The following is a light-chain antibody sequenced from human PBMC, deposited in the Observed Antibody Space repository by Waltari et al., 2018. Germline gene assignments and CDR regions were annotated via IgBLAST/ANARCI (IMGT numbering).Light chain of an antibody. Sequence: GLTPRPRRASQTISTNLAWYQQKPGQAPRLLIFGASTRATGIPARFSGSGSGTEFTLTISSLQSEDFAIYYCQQYNLWPLTFGGGTTVEI. V-gene: IGKV3-15*01. CDR3: QQYNLWPLT. CDR1: QTISTN. CDR2: GAS. J-gene: IGKJ4*01.